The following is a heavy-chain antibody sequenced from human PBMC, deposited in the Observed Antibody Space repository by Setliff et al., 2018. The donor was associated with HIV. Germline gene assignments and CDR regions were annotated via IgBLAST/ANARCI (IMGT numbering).Heavy chain of an antibody. D-gene: IGHD2-21*02. CDR3: ARGQGCGGGCHYAFEM. J-gene: IGHJ3*02. CDR1: GYFISNGYY. V-gene: IGHV4-38-2*02. Sequence: SETLSLTCSVSGYFISNGYYWGWIRQPPGKGLEWVGTIYQNGNTYYSPSLESRVSVSMDMSRNQFSVKLNSATAADTAVYYCARGQGCGGGCHYAFEMWGQGTMVTVSS. CDR2: IYQNGNT.